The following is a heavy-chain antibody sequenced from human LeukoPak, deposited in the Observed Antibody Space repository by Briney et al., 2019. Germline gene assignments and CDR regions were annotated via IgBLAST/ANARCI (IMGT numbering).Heavy chain of an antibody. J-gene: IGHJ6*03. CDR2: INPNSGGT. CDR3: ARDRSSSSDLGDYYHYMDV. CDR1: GYAFTGYY. V-gene: IGHV1-2*02. Sequence: ASVKVSCKASGYAFTGYYMHWVRQAPGQGLEWMGWINPNSGGTNYAQKFQGRVTTTRDTSISTAYMELSRLRSDDTAVYYCARDRSSSSDLGDYYHYMDVWGKGTTVTVSS. D-gene: IGHD6-6*01.